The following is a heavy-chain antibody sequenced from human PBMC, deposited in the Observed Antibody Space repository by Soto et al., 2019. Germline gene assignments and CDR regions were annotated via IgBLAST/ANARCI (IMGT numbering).Heavy chain of an antibody. CDR1: GFSFNDYW. CDR3: ARDAEGSGWFF. CDR2: IDKIGGEK. J-gene: IGHJ4*02. Sequence: EVQLVESGGGLVQPGGSLRLSCAASGFSFNDYWMSWVRQAPGKGLEWVANIDKIGGEKNYVDSVKGRFTISRDNAKNSLYLLMSNLRAEDTALYYCARDAEGSGWFFWGQGTLVIVS. V-gene: IGHV3-7*05. D-gene: IGHD6-19*01.